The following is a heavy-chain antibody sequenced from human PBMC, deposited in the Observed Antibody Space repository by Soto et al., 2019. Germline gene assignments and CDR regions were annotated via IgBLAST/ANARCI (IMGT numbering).Heavy chain of an antibody. CDR3: ARVWNDGRIDY. CDR2: INQDGSAK. Sequence: GALRLSRAGSGFTFRSYWMSWVRQAPGKGLEWVANINQDGSAKFYMDSMKGRFTISRDNAENSLYLQMNSLRAEDTAVYYCARVWNDGRIDYWGQGTLVTVSS. J-gene: IGHJ4*02. CDR1: GFTFRSYW. D-gene: IGHD1-1*01. V-gene: IGHV3-7*01.